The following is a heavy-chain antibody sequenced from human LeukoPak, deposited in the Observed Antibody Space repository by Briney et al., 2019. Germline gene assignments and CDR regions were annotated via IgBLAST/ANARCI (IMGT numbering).Heavy chain of an antibody. CDR3: AKGRRSSGTGYYFDY. Sequence: PGGSLRLSCAASGFTFSSYGMHWVRQAPRKGLEWVSVISYDGSNKNYTDSAKGRFTISRDNSKNTLYLQMNSLRAEDTAVYYCAKGRRSSGTGYYFDYWGQGTLVTVSS. D-gene: IGHD6-19*01. V-gene: IGHV3-30*18. CDR2: ISYDGSNK. J-gene: IGHJ4*02. CDR1: GFTFSSYG.